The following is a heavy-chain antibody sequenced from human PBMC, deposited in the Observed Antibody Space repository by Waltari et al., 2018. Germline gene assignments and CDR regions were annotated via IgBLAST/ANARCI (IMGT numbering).Heavy chain of an antibody. D-gene: IGHD1-26*01. V-gene: IGHV3-23*03. Sequence: EVQLLESGGGLVQPGGSLRLSCAASGFTFSSYAMSWVRQAPGKGLEWVSVIYSGGSTYYADSVKGRFTISRDNSKNTLYLQMNSLRAEDTAVYYCAKGIDSRSYYGEPFDAFDIWGQGTMVTVSS. J-gene: IGHJ3*02. CDR3: AKGIDSRSYYGEPFDAFDI. CDR1: GFTFSSYA. CDR2: IYSGGST.